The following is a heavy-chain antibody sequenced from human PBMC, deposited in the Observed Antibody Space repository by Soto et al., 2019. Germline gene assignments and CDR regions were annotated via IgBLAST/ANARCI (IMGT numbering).Heavy chain of an antibody. Sequence: SETLSLTCTVSGGSLNSGGYYWSWIRQHPGKGLEWIGYIYYSGSTYYNPSLKSRVNISVDTSKNQFSLKLSSVTAADTAVYYCARGGEGYNFGAVYWGQGTPVTVSS. CDR2: IYYSGST. D-gene: IGHD5-12*01. V-gene: IGHV4-31*03. CDR3: ARGGEGYNFGAVY. CDR1: GGSLNSGGYY. J-gene: IGHJ4*02.